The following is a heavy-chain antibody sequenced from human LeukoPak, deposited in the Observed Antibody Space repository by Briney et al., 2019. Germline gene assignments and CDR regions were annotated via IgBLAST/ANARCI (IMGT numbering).Heavy chain of an antibody. CDR2: IYSGGST. V-gene: IGHV3-66*01. J-gene: IGHJ1*01. CDR1: GFTVSSNY. D-gene: IGHD3-10*01. CDR3: ARASGITMVRGVIISEYFQH. Sequence: PGGSLRLSCAASGFTVSSNYMSWVRQAPGKGLEWVSVIYSGGSTYYADSVKGRFTISRDNSKNTLYLQMNSLRAEDTAVYYCARASGITMVRGVIISEYFQHWGQGTLVTVSS.